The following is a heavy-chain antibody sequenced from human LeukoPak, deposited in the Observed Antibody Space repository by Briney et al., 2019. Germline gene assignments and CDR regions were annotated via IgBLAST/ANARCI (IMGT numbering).Heavy chain of an antibody. J-gene: IGHJ3*02. D-gene: IGHD5-24*01. CDR1: GYTFTSYY. Sequence: ASVKVSCKASGYTFTSYYMHWVRQAPGQGLEWMGIINPSGGSTSYAQKFQGRVTMTRDTSTSTVYMELSSLRSEDTAVYYCARDEGDGYNEDAFDIWGQGTMVTVSS. CDR2: INPSGGST. V-gene: IGHV1-46*01. CDR3: ARDEGDGYNEDAFDI.